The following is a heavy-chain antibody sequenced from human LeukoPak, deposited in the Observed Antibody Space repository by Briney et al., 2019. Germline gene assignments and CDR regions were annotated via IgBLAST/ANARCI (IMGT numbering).Heavy chain of an antibody. D-gene: IGHD6-13*01. CDR3: ARYSSRAGGFDY. Sequence: GGSLRLSCAASGFTFSSHRMSWVRQAPGKGLEWVANIKQDGTEKYYVDSVKGRFTISRDNSKNSQYLQMNSLRAEDAAVYYCARYSSRAGGFDYWGQGSLVTVTS. CDR1: GFTFSSHR. J-gene: IGHJ4*02. CDR2: IKQDGTEK. V-gene: IGHV3-7*04.